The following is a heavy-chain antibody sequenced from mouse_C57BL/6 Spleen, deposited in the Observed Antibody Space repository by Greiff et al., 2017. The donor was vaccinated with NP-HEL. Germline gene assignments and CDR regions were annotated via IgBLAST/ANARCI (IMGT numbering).Heavy chain of an antibody. CDR3: ARSGGAAQVFAY. J-gene: IGHJ2*01. V-gene: IGHV1-82*01. CDR1: GYAFSSSW. Sequence: QVQLQQSGPELVKPGASVKISCKASGYAFSSSWMNWVKQRPGKGLEWIGRIYPGDGDTNYNGKFKGKATLTADKSSSTAYMQLSSLTSEDSAVYFCARSGGAAQVFAYWGKGTTLTVSS. D-gene: IGHD3-2*02. CDR2: IYPGDGDT.